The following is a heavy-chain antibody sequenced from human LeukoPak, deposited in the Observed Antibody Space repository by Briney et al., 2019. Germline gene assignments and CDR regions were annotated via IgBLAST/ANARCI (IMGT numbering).Heavy chain of an antibody. D-gene: IGHD1-26*01. J-gene: IGHJ4*02. V-gene: IGHV3-21*01. CDR1: GFTLRIYS. CDR3: ARGEEYYFDY. Sequence: GGCLSLLCASWGFTLRIYSMNWVSRARGKGLEWVSSMMSSSSYIYYADSVKGRFTISRDNAKNSLYLQMNSLRAEDTAVYYCARGEEYYFDYWGQGTLVTVSS. CDR2: MMSSSSYI.